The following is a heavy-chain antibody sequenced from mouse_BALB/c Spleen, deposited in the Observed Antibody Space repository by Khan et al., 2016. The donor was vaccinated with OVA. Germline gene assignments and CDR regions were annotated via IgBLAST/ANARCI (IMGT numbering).Heavy chain of an antibody. V-gene: IGHV3-2*02. CDR1: GYSITSDYA. CDR2: ISYSGST. D-gene: IGHD3-3*01. J-gene: IGHJ3*01. Sequence: QLKESGPGLVKPSQSLSLTCTVTGYSITSDYAWNWIRQFPGNKLEWMGYISYSGSTSYTPSLKSRISITRDTSKNQLFLQLNSVTTEDTATYYCAGGRAYWGQGTLVTVSA. CDR3: AGGRAY.